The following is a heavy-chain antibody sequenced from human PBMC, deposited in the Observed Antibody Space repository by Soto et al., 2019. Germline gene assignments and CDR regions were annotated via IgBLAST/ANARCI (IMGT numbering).Heavy chain of an antibody. D-gene: IGHD3-3*01. J-gene: IGHJ5*02. V-gene: IGHV4-31*03. Sequence: QVQLQESGPGLVKPSQTLSLTCTVSGGSISNSGHYWSWIRQPPGKGLEWIGYIYYSGSTYYTPSLKSRVTISVDTSKHQFSLKLSSVTVADTAVYYCARRFGEYLDWFDPWGQGTLVTVSS. CDR1: GGSISNSGHY. CDR2: IYYSGST. CDR3: ARRFGEYLDWFDP.